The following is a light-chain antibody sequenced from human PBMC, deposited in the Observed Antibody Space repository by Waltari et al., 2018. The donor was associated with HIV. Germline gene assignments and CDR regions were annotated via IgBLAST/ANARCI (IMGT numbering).Light chain of an antibody. V-gene: IGLV2-14*03. CDR2: DVS. CDR1: SRDVGGYNY. J-gene: IGLJ1*01. CDR3: SSYTSSITRYV. Sequence: QSALTQPASVSGSPGQSITISCIGTSRDVGGYNYVSWYQQHPGKAPKLMIYDVSNRPSGVSNRFSGSKSGNTASLTISGLQAEDEADYYCSSYTSSITRYVFGTGTKVTVL.